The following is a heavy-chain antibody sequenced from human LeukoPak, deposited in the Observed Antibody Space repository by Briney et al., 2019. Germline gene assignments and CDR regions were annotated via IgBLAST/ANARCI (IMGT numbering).Heavy chain of an antibody. CDR3: ARGVSGTYYFFDY. CDR1: GYTFTANY. V-gene: IGHV1-2*02. D-gene: IGHD6-25*01. CDR2: INPNSGGT. Sequence: ASVLVSCKTSGYTFTANYIHWVRQAPGQGLERMGWINPNSGGTNYAQTFQGRVTMTSETSISTAYMDLSSLRFDDTAIYYCARGVSGTYYFFDYWGQGTLVTVSS. J-gene: IGHJ4*02.